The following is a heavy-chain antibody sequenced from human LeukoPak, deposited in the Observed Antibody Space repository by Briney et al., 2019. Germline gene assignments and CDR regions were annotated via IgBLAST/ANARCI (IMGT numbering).Heavy chain of an antibody. J-gene: IGHJ4*02. CDR3: ARDGYCTNGVCFDY. CDR1: GGSISSGSYY. V-gene: IGHV4-61*02. Sequence: SETLSLTCTVSGGSISSGSYYWSWIRQPAGKGLEWIGRIYTSGSTNYNPSLKSRVTISVDTSKNQFSLKLSSVTAADTAVYYCARDGYCTNGVCFDYWGQGTLVTVSS. D-gene: IGHD2-8*01. CDR2: IYTSGST.